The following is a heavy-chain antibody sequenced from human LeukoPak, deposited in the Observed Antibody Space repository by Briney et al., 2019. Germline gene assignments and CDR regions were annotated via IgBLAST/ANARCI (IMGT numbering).Heavy chain of an antibody. Sequence: GGSLRLSCAASGFTFSNYWMHWVRQAPGKGLVWVSRINSDGLITNYADSVKGRFTVSRDNPKNTLYLQMNSLRVEDTAVYYCAKDEVVVAAIPYYGMDVWGQGTTVTVSS. D-gene: IGHD2-15*01. J-gene: IGHJ6*02. V-gene: IGHV3-74*01. CDR2: INSDGLIT. CDR1: GFTFSNYW. CDR3: AKDEVVVAAIPYYGMDV.